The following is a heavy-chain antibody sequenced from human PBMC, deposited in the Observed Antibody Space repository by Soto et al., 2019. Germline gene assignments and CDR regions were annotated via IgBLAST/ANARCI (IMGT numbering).Heavy chain of an antibody. CDR3: AREIDRINFWSGYPMIYGMDV. CDR1: GFTFGSYA. Sequence: PGGSLRLSCAASGFTFGSYAMHWVRQAPGKGLEWVAVISYDGSNKYYADSVKDRFTISRDNSKNTLYLQMNSLRAEDTAVYYCAREIDRINFWSGYPMIYGMDVWGQGTTVTVSS. D-gene: IGHD3-3*01. CDR2: ISYDGSNK. J-gene: IGHJ6*02. V-gene: IGHV3-30-3*01.